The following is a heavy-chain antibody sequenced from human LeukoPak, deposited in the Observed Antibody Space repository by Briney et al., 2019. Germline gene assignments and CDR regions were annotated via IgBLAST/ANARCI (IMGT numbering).Heavy chain of an antibody. V-gene: IGHV1-18*01. CDR3: ARTTNLTGVNAFDI. Sequence: ASVTVSFTASGYTFTSYGINWVRMAPGQGLEWMGWISDYNGNTNYAQKLQGRVTMTTDTSTSTAYMELRSLRSDDTAVYYCARTTNLTGVNAFDIWGQGTMLSVSS. CDR2: ISDYNGNT. CDR1: GYTFTSYG. D-gene: IGHD7-27*01. J-gene: IGHJ3*02.